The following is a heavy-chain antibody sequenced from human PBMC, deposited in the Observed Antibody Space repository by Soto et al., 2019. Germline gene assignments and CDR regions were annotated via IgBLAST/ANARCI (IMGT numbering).Heavy chain of an antibody. CDR2: IYPGDSDT. CDR3: ARLIAAASTRGRYYGMDV. J-gene: IGHJ6*02. Sequence: GESLKISCKGSGYSFTSYWIGWVRQMPGKGLEWMGIIYPGDSDTRHSPSFQGQVTISADKSISTAYLQWSSLKASDTAMYYCARLIAAASTRGRYYGMDVWGQGTPVTVSS. D-gene: IGHD6-13*01. CDR1: GYSFTSYW. V-gene: IGHV5-51*01.